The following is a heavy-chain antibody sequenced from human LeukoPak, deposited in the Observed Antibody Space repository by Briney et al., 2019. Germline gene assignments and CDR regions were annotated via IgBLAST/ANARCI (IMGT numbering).Heavy chain of an antibody. J-gene: IGHJ4*02. D-gene: IGHD5-18*01. CDR2: ISGSGGST. Sequence: GGSLRLSCVASGFTFSSYAMSWVRQAPGKGLEWVSGISGSGGSTYSADSVKGRFTISRDNSKNTLYLQMNSLRAEDTAIYYCATHSGYTYGYGVYYFDYWGQGTLVTVSS. V-gene: IGHV3-23*01. CDR1: GFTFSSYA. CDR3: ATHSGYTYGYGVYYFDY.